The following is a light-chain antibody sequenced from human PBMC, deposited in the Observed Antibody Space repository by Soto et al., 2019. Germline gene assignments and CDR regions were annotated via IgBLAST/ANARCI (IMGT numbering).Light chain of an antibody. Sequence: EIVMTQSPATLSVSPGERATLSCRAGQSVSSNLAWYQQKPGQAPRLLIYGASTRATGIPDRFSGSGSGTDFSLTISSLEPEDFAIYYCQQRSIWPPWTFGQGTKVDIK. V-gene: IGKV3-15*01. J-gene: IGKJ1*01. CDR1: QSVSSN. CDR2: GAS. CDR3: QQRSIWPPWT.